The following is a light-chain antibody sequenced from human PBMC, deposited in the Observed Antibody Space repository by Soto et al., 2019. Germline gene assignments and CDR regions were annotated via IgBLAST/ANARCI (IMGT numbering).Light chain of an antibody. J-gene: IGKJ1*01. CDR3: MQATHWPWT. V-gene: IGKV2-30*01. Sequence: DVVMTQSPLYLSVTLGQPASISCRSTQSLLYSDGNTYWTWLHQRPGHSPRRLISQVSSRDSGGPDRFSGSGSGTDFTLKISTVDAEDVGIYYCMQATHWPWTFGQGTKEEV. CDR1: QSLLYSDGNTY. CDR2: QVS.